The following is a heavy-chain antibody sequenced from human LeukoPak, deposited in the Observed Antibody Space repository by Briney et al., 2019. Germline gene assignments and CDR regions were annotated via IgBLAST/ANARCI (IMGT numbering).Heavy chain of an antibody. Sequence: SETLSLTCTVSGGSISSGGYYWSWVRQHPGKGLEWIGYIYYSGSTYYNPSLKSRVTISVDTSKNQFSLKLSSVTAADTAVYYCARTLSSGYYPLYYYYGMDVWGQGTTVTVSS. CDR1: GGSISSGGYY. CDR2: IYYSGST. V-gene: IGHV4-31*03. D-gene: IGHD3-22*01. J-gene: IGHJ6*02. CDR3: ARTLSSGYYPLYYYYGMDV.